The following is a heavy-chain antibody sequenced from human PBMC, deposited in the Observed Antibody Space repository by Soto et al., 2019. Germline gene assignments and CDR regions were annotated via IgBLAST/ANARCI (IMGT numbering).Heavy chain of an antibody. Sequence: VQVLESGGGLVQPGGSLRLSCAASGFTFSSLPMNWVRQAPGKGLEWVSTITSSGGATYYADSVRGRFTISRDNSSNMLYLEMNSLSADDTGLYYCAKDGAAAGTHYYAMDVWGQGTTVTVSS. D-gene: IGHD6-13*01. J-gene: IGHJ6*02. CDR1: GFTFSSLP. CDR3: AKDGAAAGTHYYAMDV. V-gene: IGHV3-23*01. CDR2: ITSSGGAT.